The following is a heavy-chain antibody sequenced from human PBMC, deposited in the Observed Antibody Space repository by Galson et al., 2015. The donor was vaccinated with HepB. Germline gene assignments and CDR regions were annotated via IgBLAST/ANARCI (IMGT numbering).Heavy chain of an antibody. Sequence: SVKVSCKASGYTFTSYYMHWVRQASGQGLEWMGIINPSGGSTSYAQKFQGRVTMTRDTSTSTVYMELSSLRSEDTAVYYCARDRTKLRYFDWLLQNWFDPWGQGTLVTVSS. CDR2: INPSGGST. J-gene: IGHJ5*02. CDR1: GYTFTSYY. D-gene: IGHD3-9*01. V-gene: IGHV1-46*01. CDR3: ARDRTKLRYFDWLLQNWFDP.